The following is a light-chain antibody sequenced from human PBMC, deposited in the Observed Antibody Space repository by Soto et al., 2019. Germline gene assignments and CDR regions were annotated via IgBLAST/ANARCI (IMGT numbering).Light chain of an antibody. Sequence: QSVLTQSPSASASLGASVKLTCTLSSGHSSYTTAWHQQQPEKGPRYLMTLNSDGSHSKGDGIPDRFSGSSSGAERYLSISSLQSEDEADYYCQTWGTGIEVFGGGTKVTVL. CDR3: QTWGTGIEV. CDR1: SGHSSYT. V-gene: IGLV4-69*01. J-gene: IGLJ3*02. CDR2: LNSDGSH.